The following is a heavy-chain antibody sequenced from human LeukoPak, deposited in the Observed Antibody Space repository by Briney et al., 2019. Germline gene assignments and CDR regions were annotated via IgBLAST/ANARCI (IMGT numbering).Heavy chain of an antibody. J-gene: IGHJ4*02. V-gene: IGHV3-48*01. Sequence: GGSLRLSCAASGFTFSSYSMNWVRQAPGKGLEWVSYISSSSSTIYYADSVKGRFTISRDNSKNTLYLQMNSLRAEDTAVYYCAKQGKFSSSWLYFDYWGQGTLVTVSS. CDR1: GFTFSSYS. CDR2: ISSSSSTI. CDR3: AKQGKFSSSWLYFDY. D-gene: IGHD6-13*01.